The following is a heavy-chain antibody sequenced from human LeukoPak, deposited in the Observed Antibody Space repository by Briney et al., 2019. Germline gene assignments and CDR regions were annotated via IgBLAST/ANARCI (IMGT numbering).Heavy chain of an antibody. J-gene: IGHJ3*02. Sequence: GGSLRLSCVASGFTFHDYAMHWVRQAPGKGLEWVSSIFPSGGEIHYADSVKGRFTISRDNSKNTLYLQMNSLRAEDTAVYYCAKHIWFGEVPIDAFDIWGQGTMVTVSS. CDR1: GFTFHDYA. V-gene: IGHV3-23*01. CDR2: IFPSGGEI. D-gene: IGHD3-10*01. CDR3: AKHIWFGEVPIDAFDI.